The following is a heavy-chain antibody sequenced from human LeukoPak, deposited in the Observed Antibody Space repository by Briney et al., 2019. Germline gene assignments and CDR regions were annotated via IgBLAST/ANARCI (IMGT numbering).Heavy chain of an antibody. J-gene: IGHJ4*02. CDR1: GYTFTSYG. CDR3: ARTPGRNYYDSSAPFDY. V-gene: IGHV1-18*01. CDR2: ISAYNGNT. D-gene: IGHD3-22*01. Sequence: ASVKVSCKASGYTFTSYGISWVRQAPGQGLEWMGWISAYNGNTNYVQKLQGRVTMTTDTSTSTAYMELRSLRSDDTAVYYCARTPGRNYYDSSAPFDYWGQGTLVTVSS.